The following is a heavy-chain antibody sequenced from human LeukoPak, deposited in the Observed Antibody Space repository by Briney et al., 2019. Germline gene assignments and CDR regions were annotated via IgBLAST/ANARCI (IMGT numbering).Heavy chain of an antibody. CDR3: ARDQGYLGADIIFDY. Sequence: ASVKVSCKASGYTFTSYAMNWVRQAPGQGLEWMGRIIPILGIANYAQKFQGRVTITADKSTSTAYMELSSLRSEDTAVYYCARDQGYLGADIIFDYWGQGTLVTVSS. CDR1: GYTFTSYA. V-gene: IGHV1-69*04. D-gene: IGHD1-26*01. CDR2: IIPILGIA. J-gene: IGHJ4*02.